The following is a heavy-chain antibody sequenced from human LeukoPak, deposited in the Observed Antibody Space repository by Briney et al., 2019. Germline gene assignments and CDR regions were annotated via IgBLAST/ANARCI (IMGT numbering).Heavy chain of an antibody. Sequence: SETLSLTCTVSGFSITTGYYWAWIRQPPGKGLEWIGTIFRIGSTYYNPSLKSRVTISVDTSKNQFSLKLSSVTAADTAVYYCARGRHDSSGYYSHDAFDIWGQGTMVTVSS. CDR3: ARGRHDSSGYYSHDAFDI. J-gene: IGHJ3*02. CDR1: GFSITTGYY. V-gene: IGHV4-38-2*02. D-gene: IGHD3-22*01. CDR2: IFRIGST.